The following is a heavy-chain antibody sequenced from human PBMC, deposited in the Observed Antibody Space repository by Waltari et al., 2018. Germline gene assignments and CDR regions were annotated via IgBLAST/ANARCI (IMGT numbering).Heavy chain of an antibody. V-gene: IGHV4-34*01. J-gene: IGHJ5*02. CDR2: INHSGST. CDR3: ARQELMVYAIPAWFDP. CDR1: GGSFNGYY. D-gene: IGHD2-8*01. Sequence: QVQLQQWGAGLLKPSETLSLTCAVYGGSFNGYYWSWIRQPPGKGLEWIGEINHSGSTNYNPSLKSRVTISVDTSKNQFSLKLSSVTAADTAVYYCARQELMVYAIPAWFDPWGQGTLVTVSS.